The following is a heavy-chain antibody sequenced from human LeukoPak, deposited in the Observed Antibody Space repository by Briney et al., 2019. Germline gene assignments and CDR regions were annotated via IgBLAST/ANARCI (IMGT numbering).Heavy chain of an antibody. CDR2: IIPIFGTA. Sequence: SVKVSCKASGGTFSSYAIRWVRQAPGQGLEWMGGIIPIFGTANYAQKFQGRVTITADESTSTAHMELSSLRSEDTAVYYCARSLVDYGSGSYRSFDYWGQGTLVTVSS. V-gene: IGHV1-69*13. D-gene: IGHD3-10*01. CDR1: GGTFSSYA. CDR3: ARSLVDYGSGSYRSFDY. J-gene: IGHJ4*02.